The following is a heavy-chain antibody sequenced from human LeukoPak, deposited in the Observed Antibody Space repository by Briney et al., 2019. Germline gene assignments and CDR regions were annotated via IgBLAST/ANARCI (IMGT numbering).Heavy chain of an antibody. CDR1: GFTFIDYY. D-gene: IGHD2-15*01. J-gene: IGHJ6*03. CDR3: AKDAAGYCSGGSCYTHYYYYYMDV. CDR2: ISSSGSTI. Sequence: GGSLLLSCAASGFTFIDYYMSWIRQAPGKGLEWVSYISSSGSTIYYADSVKGRFTISRDNSKNTLYLQMISLRAEDTAVYYCAKDAAGYCSGGSCYTHYYYYYMDVWGKGTTVTISS. V-gene: IGHV3-11*04.